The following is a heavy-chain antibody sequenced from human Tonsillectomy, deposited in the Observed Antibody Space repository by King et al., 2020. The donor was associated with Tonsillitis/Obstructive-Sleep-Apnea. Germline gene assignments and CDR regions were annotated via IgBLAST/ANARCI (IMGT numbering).Heavy chain of an antibody. D-gene: IGHD3/OR15-3a*01. CDR2: IESKADGGTT. CDR3: NTYNFWPSYKGPLFHH. J-gene: IGHJ1*01. Sequence: DEQLVQSGGGLVKPGGSLRLSCPASGFTFSNAWMNWVRQAPGKGLEWIGRIESKADGGTTDYAAPVKGRFTISRDDSKNTLYLQMDSLKTDDTAVYYCNTYNFWPSYKGPLFHHWGQGTLVAVSS. V-gene: IGHV3-15*04. CDR1: GFTFSNAW.